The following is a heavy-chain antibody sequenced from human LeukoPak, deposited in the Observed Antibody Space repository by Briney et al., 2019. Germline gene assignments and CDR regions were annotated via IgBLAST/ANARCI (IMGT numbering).Heavy chain of an antibody. V-gene: IGHV1-69*06. J-gene: IGHJ4*02. CDR2: IIPIFGTA. CDR3: ARGGVSSYSSSGY. CDR1: RGTFSSYA. Sequence: SVKVSCKASRGTFSSYAISWVRQAPGHGLEWMGGIIPIFGTANYAQKFQGRVTITADKYTSTAYMELSSLRSEDTAVYYCARGGVSSYSSSGYWGQGTLVTVSS. D-gene: IGHD6-13*01.